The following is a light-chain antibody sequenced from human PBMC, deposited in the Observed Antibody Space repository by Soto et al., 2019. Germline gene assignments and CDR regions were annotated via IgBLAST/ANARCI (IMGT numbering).Light chain of an antibody. CDR1: QAIRTD. J-gene: IGKJ1*01. Sequence: AIQMTQSPSSLSASVGDRVTITCRASQAIRTDLGWYQQRPGKAPKLLIYGTSNFHSGVRSRFSGSGTGTDFTLTINSLQPEDFATYYCLQDYSYPRTFGQGTKVDIK. CDR3: LQDYSYPRT. CDR2: GTS. V-gene: IGKV1-6*01.